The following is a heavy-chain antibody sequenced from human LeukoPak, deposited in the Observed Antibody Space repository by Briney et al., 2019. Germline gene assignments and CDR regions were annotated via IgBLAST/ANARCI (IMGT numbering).Heavy chain of an antibody. CDR3: ARTYYDSSGYHPIDY. D-gene: IGHD3-22*01. CDR2: IDQSGTT. CDR1: GGSFSGYY. J-gene: IGHJ4*02. Sequence: SETLSLTCVVYGGSFSGYYWSWIRQPPGKGLEWIGEIDQSGTTNYNPSLKSRVSISVDTSKNQFSLKLSSVTAADTAAYYCARTYYDSSGYHPIDYWGQGTLVTVSS. V-gene: IGHV4-34*01.